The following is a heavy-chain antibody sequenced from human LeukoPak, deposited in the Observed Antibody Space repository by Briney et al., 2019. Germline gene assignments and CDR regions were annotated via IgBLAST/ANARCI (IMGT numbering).Heavy chain of an antibody. Sequence: SETLSLTCAVYGGSFSGYYWSWICQPPGKGLEWIGEINHSGSTNYNPSLKSRVTISVDTSKNQFSLKLSSVTAADTAVYYCARSIFGVVIISRYFDYWGQGTLVTVSP. D-gene: IGHD3-3*01. CDR3: ARSIFGVVIISRYFDY. CDR2: INHSGST. V-gene: IGHV4-34*01. J-gene: IGHJ4*02. CDR1: GGSFSGYY.